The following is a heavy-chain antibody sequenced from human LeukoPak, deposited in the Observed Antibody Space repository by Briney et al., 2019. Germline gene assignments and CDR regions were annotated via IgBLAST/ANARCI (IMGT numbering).Heavy chain of an antibody. CDR1: GGTFSSYA. CDR3: ARDTVPGCSSTSCYAGNRYGVDV. Sequence: SVKVSCKASGGTFSSYAISWVRQAPGQGLEWMGGIIPIFSTANYAQKFQGRVTITADESTSTAYMELSSLRSEDTAVYYCARDTVPGCSSTSCYAGNRYGVDVWGQGTTVTVSS. V-gene: IGHV1-69*13. J-gene: IGHJ6*02. CDR2: IIPIFSTA. D-gene: IGHD2-2*01.